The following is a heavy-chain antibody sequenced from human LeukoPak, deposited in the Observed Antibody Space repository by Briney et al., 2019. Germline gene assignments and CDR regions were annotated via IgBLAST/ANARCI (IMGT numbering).Heavy chain of an antibody. D-gene: IGHD2-21*02. Sequence: SQTLSLTCAISGDSVSSNSVTWNWIRQSPSRGLEWLGRTYRSTWYNDYAVSVRGRITVNPDTSKNQFSLHLNSVTPEDTAVYYCARRLTQCDCFDPWGQGILVTVSS. CDR2: TYRSTWYN. V-gene: IGHV6-1*01. CDR3: ARRLTQCDCFDP. J-gene: IGHJ5*02. CDR1: GDSVSSNSVT.